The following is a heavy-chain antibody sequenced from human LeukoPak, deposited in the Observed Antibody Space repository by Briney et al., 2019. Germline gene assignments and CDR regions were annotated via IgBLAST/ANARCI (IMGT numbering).Heavy chain of an antibody. D-gene: IGHD4-17*01. CDR1: GFTFSIYA. CDR2: ISYDGSNK. Sequence: GRSLRLSCAVSGFTFSIYAMHWVRQAPGKGLEWVAVISYDGSNKYYADSVRGRFTISRDNSKNTLYLQMNSLRAEDTAVYYCVEYGDLDYWAQGTLVTVSS. V-gene: IGHV3-30-3*01. CDR3: VEYGDLDY. J-gene: IGHJ4*02.